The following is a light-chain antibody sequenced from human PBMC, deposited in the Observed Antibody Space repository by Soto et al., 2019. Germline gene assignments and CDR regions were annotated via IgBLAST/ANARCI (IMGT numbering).Light chain of an antibody. CDR3: KQSYSTQWK. CDR2: AAS. V-gene: IGKV1-39*01. J-gene: IGKJ1*01. Sequence: DIQMTHSPSSLSASVGDRVTITCRASQSISSYLNWYQQKPGKAPKLLIYAASSLQSGVPSRFSGSGSGTDFTLTISRLQPEDFAIYDCKQSYSTQWKCGQGTKG. CDR1: QSISSY.